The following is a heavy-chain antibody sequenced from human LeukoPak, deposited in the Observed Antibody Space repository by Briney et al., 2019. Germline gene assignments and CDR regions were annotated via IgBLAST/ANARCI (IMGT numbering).Heavy chain of an antibody. CDR1: GGSISSHY. Sequence: SETLSLTCTVSGGSISSHYWSWIRQPPGKGLEWIGYIYYIGSTNYNPSLKSRVTISVDTSKNQFALKLGFVTAADTAVYYCARDRTTIDAFDIWGQGTMVTVSS. CDR3: ARDRTTIDAFDI. J-gene: IGHJ3*02. V-gene: IGHV4-59*11. D-gene: IGHD1-7*01. CDR2: IYYIGST.